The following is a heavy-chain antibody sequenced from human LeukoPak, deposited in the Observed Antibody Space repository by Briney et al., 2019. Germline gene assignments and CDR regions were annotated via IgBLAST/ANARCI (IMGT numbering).Heavy chain of an antibody. CDR3: ARARITGTTLPVDY. D-gene: IGHD1-20*01. CDR1: GFTFSSYS. V-gene: IGHV3-21*01. CDR2: ISSSSSYI. Sequence: GGSLRLSCAASGFTFSSYSMNWVRQAPGKGLEWVSTISSSSSYIYYADSVKGRFTISRDNAKNSLYLQMNSQRAEDTAVYYCARARITGTTLPVDYWGQGTLVTVSS. J-gene: IGHJ4*02.